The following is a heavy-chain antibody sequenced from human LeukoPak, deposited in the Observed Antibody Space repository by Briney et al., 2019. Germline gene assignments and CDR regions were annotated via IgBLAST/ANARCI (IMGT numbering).Heavy chain of an antibody. J-gene: IGHJ4*02. CDR3: ARDLSGRHIFDY. CDR2: IYYSGST. V-gene: IGHV4-59*01. Sequence: SETPSLTCTVSGGSISSYYWSWIRQPPGKGLEWIGYIYYSGSTNYNPSLKSRVTISVDTSKNQFSLKLSSVTAADTAVYYCARDLSGRHIFDYWGQGTLVTVSS. CDR1: GGSISSYY.